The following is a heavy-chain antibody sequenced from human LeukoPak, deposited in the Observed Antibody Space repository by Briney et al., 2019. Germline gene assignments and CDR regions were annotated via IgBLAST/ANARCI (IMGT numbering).Heavy chain of an antibody. J-gene: IGHJ5*02. CDR1: GFTFTNAW. CDR3: ARDRDGYNVNWFGP. D-gene: IGHD5-24*01. CDR2: LYSVGST. V-gene: IGHV3-66*02. Sequence: GGSLRLSCAASGFTFTNAWMSWVRQAPGKGLEWVSLLYSVGSTYYSDSVKGRFTISRDNLKNVLYLQMNSLRPEDTAVYYCARDRDGYNVNWFGPWGQGTLVTVSS.